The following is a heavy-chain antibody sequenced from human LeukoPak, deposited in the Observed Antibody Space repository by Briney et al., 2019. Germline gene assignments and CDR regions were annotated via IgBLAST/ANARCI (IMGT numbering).Heavy chain of an antibody. CDR2: IWYDGSHD. D-gene: IGHD2-2*01. V-gene: IGHV3-33*06. J-gene: IGHJ4*02. Sequence: PWGSLRLSCAASGFTFSHYAMHWVRQAPGKGLEWVAVIWYDGSHDTYTDSVKGRFTVSRDNFKNALHLQMNSLRVEDTAVYYCAKEGDYCSSSGCHKRGIDYWGQGTLVTVSS. CDR3: AKEGDYCSSSGCHKRGIDY. CDR1: GFTFSHYA.